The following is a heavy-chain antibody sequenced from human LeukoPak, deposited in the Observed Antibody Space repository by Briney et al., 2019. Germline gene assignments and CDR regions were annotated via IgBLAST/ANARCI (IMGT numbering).Heavy chain of an antibody. J-gene: IGHJ4*02. V-gene: IGHV4-31*03. Sequence: PSETLSLTCTASGASVISGGYYWSWLRQRPGKGLEWIGYISYSGSSYYNPSLKSRLTISLDTSKNQFSLKLTSMTAADTAAYFCARIQQWLGFDSWGQGTLVTVSS. CDR2: ISYSGSS. CDR3: ARIQQWLGFDS. CDR1: GASVISGGYY. D-gene: IGHD6-19*01.